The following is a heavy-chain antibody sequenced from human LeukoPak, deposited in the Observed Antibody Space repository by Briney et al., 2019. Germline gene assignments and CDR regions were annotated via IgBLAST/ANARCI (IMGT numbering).Heavy chain of an antibody. V-gene: IGHV4-39*07. CDR3: ARAAYSGSYHSDY. CDR2: MYYSGNT. CDR1: GGSISSSTYC. D-gene: IGHD1-26*01. J-gene: IGHJ4*02. Sequence: SETLSLTCTVSGGSISSSTYCWSWVRQPPGKGLEWIGCMYYSGNTYYSSSLKGRVTISLDTSKNQFSLKLSSVTAADTAVYYCARAAYSGSYHSDYWGQGTLVTVSS.